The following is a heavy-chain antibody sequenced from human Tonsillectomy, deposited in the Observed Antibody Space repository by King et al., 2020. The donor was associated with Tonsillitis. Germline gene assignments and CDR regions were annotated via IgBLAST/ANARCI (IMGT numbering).Heavy chain of an antibody. CDR3: ARHHRLYGMDV. J-gene: IGHJ6*02. V-gene: IGHV3-11*01. Sequence: VQLVESGGGLVKPGASLRLSCAASGFTFTDYYMSWIRQAPGKGLEWVAHIGSITTVTYYADSLKGRFTLSRDNAKNSVSLQMNSLTVEYTAVYFCARHHRLYGMDVWGQGTTVTVSS. CDR1: GFTFTDYY. CDR2: IGSITTVT.